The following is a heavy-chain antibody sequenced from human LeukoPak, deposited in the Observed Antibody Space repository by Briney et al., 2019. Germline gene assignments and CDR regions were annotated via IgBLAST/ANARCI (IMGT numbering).Heavy chain of an antibody. Sequence: GGSLRLSCVVSGLTFSNYWMIWVRQAPGKGLESVAIVNEDGSAKYYLDSVKGRFTISRDNARNSLYLEMNSLRAEDTAVYYCARDYWRSIDHWGQGTLVTVSS. V-gene: IGHV3-7*01. J-gene: IGHJ4*02. D-gene: IGHD1-1*01. CDR3: ARDYWRSIDH. CDR2: VNEDGSAK. CDR1: GLTFSNYW.